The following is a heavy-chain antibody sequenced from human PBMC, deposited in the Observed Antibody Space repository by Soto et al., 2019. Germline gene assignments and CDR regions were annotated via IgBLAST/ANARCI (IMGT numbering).Heavy chain of an antibody. V-gene: IGHV1-69*01. J-gene: IGHJ5*02. CDR2: IIPIFGTA. CDR3: ARDAGYCSSTSCGFDP. Sequence: QVQLVQSGAEVKKPGSSVKVSCKASGGTFSSYAISWVRQAPGQGLEWMGGIIPIFGTANYAQKSQGRVTITADESTSTAYMELSSLRSEDTAVYYCARDAGYCSSTSCGFDPWGQGTLVTVSS. D-gene: IGHD2-2*01. CDR1: GGTFSSYA.